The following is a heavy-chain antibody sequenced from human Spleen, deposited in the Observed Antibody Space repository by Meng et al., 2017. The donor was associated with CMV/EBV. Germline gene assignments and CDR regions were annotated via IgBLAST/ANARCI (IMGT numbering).Heavy chain of an antibody. CDR1: GFTFSSYW. D-gene: IGHD3-10*01. Sequence: GESLKISCAASGFTFSSYWMSWVRQAPGKGLEWVSVVSGSGGSTHYADSVKGRFTISRDNSKNLLYLLMNNLRAEDTALYYCAKDLALLWFGERGAFDIWGQGTMVTVSS. CDR2: VSGSGGST. CDR3: AKDLALLWFGERGAFDI. V-gene: IGHV3-23*01. J-gene: IGHJ3*02.